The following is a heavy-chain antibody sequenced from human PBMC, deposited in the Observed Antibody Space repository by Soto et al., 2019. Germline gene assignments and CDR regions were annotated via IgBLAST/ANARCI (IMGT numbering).Heavy chain of an antibody. CDR1: GFTFTHYW. CDR2: INIDGTEK. V-gene: IGHV3-7*01. J-gene: IGHJ4*02. D-gene: IGHD6-19*01. CDR3: ARNRGWEMLDY. Sequence: EVQLVESGGALVQPGGSLRLSCATSGFTFTHYWMNWVRQAPGKGLEGVANINIDGTEKYYGDSVKGRCTISRDNAKNSLYLQMDSLRDEDMAVYYCARNRGWEMLDYWGQGTLVTVSS.